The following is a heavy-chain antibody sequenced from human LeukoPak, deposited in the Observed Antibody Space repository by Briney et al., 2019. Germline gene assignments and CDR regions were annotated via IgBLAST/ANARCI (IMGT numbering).Heavy chain of an antibody. D-gene: IGHD2-2*01. CDR3: ARGEVPGPGYGMDV. Sequence: GRSLRLSCAASGFTFSSYAMHWVRQAPGKGLEWVSVISYDGSNKYYADSVKGRFTISRDNSKNTLYLQMNSLRAEDTAVYYCARGEVPGPGYGMDVWGQGTTVTVSS. CDR2: ISYDGSNK. J-gene: IGHJ6*02. CDR1: GFTFSSYA. V-gene: IGHV3-30-3*01.